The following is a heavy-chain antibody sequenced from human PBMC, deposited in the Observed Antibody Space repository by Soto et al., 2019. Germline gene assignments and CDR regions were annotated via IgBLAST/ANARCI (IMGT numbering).Heavy chain of an antibody. CDR1: GFTFSSYA. CDR3: VRRPGLAADGPFDY. J-gene: IGHJ4*02. D-gene: IGHD6-25*01. V-gene: IGHV3-23*01. Sequence: GGSLRLSCVASGFTFSSYAMSWVRQAPGKGLVWVSTIADSRGVAYYTDSVKGRFTISRDNSKTTLFLQMNSLTAADTAVYYCVRRPGLAADGPFDYWGQGTVVTVSS. CDR2: IADSRGVA.